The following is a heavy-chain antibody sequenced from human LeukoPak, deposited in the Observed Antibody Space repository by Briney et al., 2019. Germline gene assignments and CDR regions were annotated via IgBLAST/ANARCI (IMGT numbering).Heavy chain of an antibody. CDR2: MSPNSGNT. Sequence: ASVKVSCKASGYTFTSYDINWVRQATGQGLEWMGWMSPNSGNTGYAQKFQGRVTMTRNTSINTAYMELSSLRSEDTAVYYCARGGNIWWGYYYYGLDVWGQGTTVTVSS. CDR1: GYTFTSYD. D-gene: IGHD2-15*01. J-gene: IGHJ6*02. V-gene: IGHV1-8*01. CDR3: ARGGNIWWGYYYYGLDV.